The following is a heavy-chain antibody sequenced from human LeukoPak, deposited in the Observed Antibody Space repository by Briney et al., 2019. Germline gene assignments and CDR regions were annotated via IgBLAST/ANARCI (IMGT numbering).Heavy chain of an antibody. Sequence: ASVKVSCTASGYTFSSYDINWVRQAAGQWLEWMGWMNPKTGNTGYAQKFQGRLSFTRNTSINTAYMELSSLRSEDTAVYYCARGPRVFGVVLSSHWFFDVWGRGTLVTVSS. CDR1: GYTFSSYD. V-gene: IGHV1-8*01. CDR3: ARGPRVFGVVLSSHWFFDV. J-gene: IGHJ2*01. D-gene: IGHD3-3*01. CDR2: MNPKTGNT.